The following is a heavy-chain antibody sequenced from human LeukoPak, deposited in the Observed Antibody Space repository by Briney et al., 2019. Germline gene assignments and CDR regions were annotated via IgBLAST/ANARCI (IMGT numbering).Heavy chain of an antibody. V-gene: IGHV4-38-2*02. CDR3: VRDWAHCGGACYPGY. CDR1: GYFISSGYY. CDR2: SNHTGRT. D-gene: IGHD2-21*02. J-gene: IGHJ4*02. Sequence: PSETRSLTCAVSGYFISSGYYWGWIRQPPGMGLEWGGSSNHTGRTYYNPSLKRRVTRSIDTSKNQFSLKLSPVTAADTAVYYCVRDWAHCGGACYPGYWGQGTLVTVSS.